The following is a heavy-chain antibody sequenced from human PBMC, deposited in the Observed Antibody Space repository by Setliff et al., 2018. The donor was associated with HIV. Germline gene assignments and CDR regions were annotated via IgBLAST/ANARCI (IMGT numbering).Heavy chain of an antibody. Sequence: GGSLRLSCAASGFTFSSSWMNWVRQAPGKGLEWVANIKQDGSQKYYVDSVKGRFTISRDNARNSLYLQMNSLRAEDTAVYYCATYAYGSGRLDYWGQGTLVTVSS. V-gene: IGHV3-7*03. J-gene: IGHJ4*02. D-gene: IGHD2-2*01. CDR1: GFTFSSSW. CDR3: ATYAYGSGRLDY. CDR2: IKQDGSQK.